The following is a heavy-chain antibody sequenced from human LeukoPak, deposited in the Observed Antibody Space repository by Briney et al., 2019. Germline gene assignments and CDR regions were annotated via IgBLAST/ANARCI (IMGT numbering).Heavy chain of an antibody. Sequence: PSETLSLTCAVYGGSFSGYYWSWIRQPPGKGLEWIGEINHSGSTNYNPSLKSRVTISVDTSKNQFSLKLSSVTAADTAVYYCARESSGWYLSIDYWGQGTLVTVSS. D-gene: IGHD6-19*01. CDR1: GGSFSGYY. V-gene: IGHV4-34*01. CDR2: INHSGST. J-gene: IGHJ4*02. CDR3: ARESSGWYLSIDY.